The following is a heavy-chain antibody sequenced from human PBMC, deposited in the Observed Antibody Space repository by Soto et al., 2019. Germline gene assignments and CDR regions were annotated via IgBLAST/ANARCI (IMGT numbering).Heavy chain of an antibody. CDR3: VIERLRHLEDIYAY. Sequence: GGSVRLSCAASGVTFTNYAMCWVRQASGKGLEWVAAISVSGGSTFYADSVKGRFIISRDNSKNTLSLQMNSLRAEDTVVYFCVIERLRHLEDIYAYWTQGSLDTGSS. D-gene: IGHD5-12*01. CDR2: ISVSGGST. J-gene: IGHJ4*02. V-gene: IGHV3-23*01. CDR1: GVTFTNYA.